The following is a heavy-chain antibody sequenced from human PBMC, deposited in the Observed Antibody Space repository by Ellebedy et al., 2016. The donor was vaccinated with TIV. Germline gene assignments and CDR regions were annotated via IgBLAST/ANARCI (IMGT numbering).Heavy chain of an antibody. J-gene: IGHJ5*02. CDR2: INSDGSST. CDR1: GFTFSSYW. D-gene: IGHD2-21*02. Sequence: GGSLRLXXAASGFTFSSYWMHWVRQAPGKGLVWVPRINSDGSSTSYADSVKGRFTISRDNAKNTLYLQMNSLRAEDTAVYYCARVPIVVVTALNWFDPWGQGTLVTVSS. CDR3: ARVPIVVVTALNWFDP. V-gene: IGHV3-74*01.